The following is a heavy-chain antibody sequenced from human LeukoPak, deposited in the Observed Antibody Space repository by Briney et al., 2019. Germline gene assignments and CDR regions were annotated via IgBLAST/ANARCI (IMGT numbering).Heavy chain of an antibody. CDR3: ARSKHYYDSSGNNWFDP. V-gene: IGHV5-51*01. J-gene: IGHJ5*02. CDR2: IYPGDSDT. CDR1: GYSFTSYW. D-gene: IGHD3-22*01. Sequence: GESLKISCKGSGYSFTSYWIGWVRQMPGKGLEWMGIIYPGDSDTRYSPFFQGQVTISADKSISTAYLQWSSLKASDTAMYYCARSKHYYDSSGNNWFDPWGQGTLVTVSS.